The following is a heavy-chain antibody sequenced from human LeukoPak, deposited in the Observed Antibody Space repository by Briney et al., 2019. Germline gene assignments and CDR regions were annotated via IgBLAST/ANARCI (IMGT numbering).Heavy chain of an antibody. Sequence: GGSLRLSCAASGFTFSSYAMHWVRQAPGKGLEYVSAISSNGGSTYYANSVKGRFTISRDNSKNTLYLQMGSLRAEDMAVYYCARGGYYDRVSYFDYWGQGTRVTVSS. CDR2: ISSNGGST. J-gene: IGHJ4*02. V-gene: IGHV3-64*01. CDR1: GFTFSSYA. CDR3: ARGGYYDRVSYFDY. D-gene: IGHD3-16*01.